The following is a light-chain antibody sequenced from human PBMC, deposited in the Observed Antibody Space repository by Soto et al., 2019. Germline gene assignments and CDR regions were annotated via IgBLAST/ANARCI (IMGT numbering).Light chain of an antibody. Sequence: EIVMTQSPSSLSASAGDGATLTCRASQSIDNYLAWYQQKPGKIPRLLIYGASTRHSGVPARFSGSGSGTDFTLTIISLQSEDSATYYCQQYNDSPLTFGGGTKVDIK. J-gene: IGKJ4*01. CDR1: QSIDNY. CDR2: GAS. V-gene: IGKV1-27*01. CDR3: QQYNDSPLT.